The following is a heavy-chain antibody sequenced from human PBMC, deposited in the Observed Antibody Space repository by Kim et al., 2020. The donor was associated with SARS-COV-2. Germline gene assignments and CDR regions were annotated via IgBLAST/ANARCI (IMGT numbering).Heavy chain of an antibody. Sequence: AAPVKGRFTISRDNSRDTLYLQMNSLRAEDTAVYYCAKPKGGSYSDAFDIWGQGTMVTVSS. CDR3: AKPKGGSYSDAFDI. V-gene: IGHV3-23*03. D-gene: IGHD1-26*01. J-gene: IGHJ3*02.